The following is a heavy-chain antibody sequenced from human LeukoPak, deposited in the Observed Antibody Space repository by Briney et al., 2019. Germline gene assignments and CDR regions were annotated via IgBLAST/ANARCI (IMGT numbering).Heavy chain of an antibody. CDR2: IYSGGNT. V-gene: IGHV3-53*01. D-gene: IGHD1-26*01. CDR3: AKGLGVGATRFRAFDI. J-gene: IGHJ3*02. Sequence: PGGSLRLSCAASGFSVSSNYMTWVRQAPGKGLEWVSVIYSGGNTYYADSVKDRFTISRDKSKNTLYLHMNSLRAEDTAVYYCAKGLGVGATRFRAFDIWGQGTMVTVSS. CDR1: GFSVSSNY.